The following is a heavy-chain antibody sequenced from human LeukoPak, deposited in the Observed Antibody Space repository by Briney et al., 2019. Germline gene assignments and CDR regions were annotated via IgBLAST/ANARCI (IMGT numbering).Heavy chain of an antibody. CDR2: IRYDGSNK. D-gene: IGHD1-1*01. J-gene: IGHJ4*02. CDR3: TKGGTVPWGGRGDY. CDR1: GFSFSSFG. Sequence: SGGSLRLSCAASGFSFSSFGMHWVRQAPGKGLEWVAFIRYDGSNKYYADSVKGRFTISRDNSKNTLSLQMNSLRAEDTAVYYCTKGGTVPWGGRGDYWGQGTLVTVSS. V-gene: IGHV3-30*02.